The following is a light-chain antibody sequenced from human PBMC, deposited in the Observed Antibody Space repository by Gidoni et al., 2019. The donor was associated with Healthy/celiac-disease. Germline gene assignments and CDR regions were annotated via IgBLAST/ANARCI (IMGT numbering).Light chain of an antibody. CDR1: QSVSSN. CDR2: GAS. V-gene: IGKV3-15*01. J-gene: IGKJ2*01. CDR3: QQYNNWPPRYT. Sequence: DIVMTQSPATLSVSPGERATLSCRASQSVSSNLAWYQPKPGQAPRLLIYGASTRATDIPARFSGSGSGTEFTLTISSLQSEDFAVYDCQQYNNWPPRYTFGQGTKLEIK.